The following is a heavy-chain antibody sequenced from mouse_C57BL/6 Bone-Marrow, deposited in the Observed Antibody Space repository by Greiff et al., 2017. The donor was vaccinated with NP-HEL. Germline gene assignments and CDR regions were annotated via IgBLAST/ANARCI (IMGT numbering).Heavy chain of an antibody. D-gene: IGHD2-2*01. V-gene: IGHV1-59*01. CDR1: GYTFTSYW. Sequence: QVQLQQPGAELVRPGTSVKLSCKASGYTFTSYWMHWVKQRPGQGLEWIGVIDPSDSYTNYNQKFKGKATLTVDTSSSTAYMQLSSLTSEDSAVYDCASEGRSTMVTSWFAYWGQGTLVTVSA. CDR3: ASEGRSTMVTSWFAY. CDR2: IDPSDSYT. J-gene: IGHJ3*01.